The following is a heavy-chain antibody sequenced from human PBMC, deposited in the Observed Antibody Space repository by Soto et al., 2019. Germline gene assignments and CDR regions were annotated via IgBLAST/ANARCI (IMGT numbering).Heavy chain of an antibody. CDR1: GYTFTGYY. V-gene: IGHV1-2*02. D-gene: IGHD2-8*01. Sequence: ASVKVSCKASGYTFTGYYMHWVRQAPGQGLEWMGWINPNSGGTNYAQKFQGRVTMTRDTSISTAYMELSRLRSDDTAVYYCARDTSYCTNGVCFGYYYGMDVWGQGTTVTVSS. CDR2: INPNSGGT. J-gene: IGHJ6*02. CDR3: ARDTSYCTNGVCFGYYYGMDV.